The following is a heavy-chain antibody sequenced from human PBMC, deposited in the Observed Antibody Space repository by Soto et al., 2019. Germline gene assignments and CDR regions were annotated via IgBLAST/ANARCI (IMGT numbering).Heavy chain of an antibody. CDR3: ARASAGALDDL. CDR2: ISGYNGFR. J-gene: IGHJ4*02. CDR1: GYIFTNYG. V-gene: IGHV1-18*01. D-gene: IGHD6-13*01. Sequence: QVQLVQSGAEVRKPGASVNVSCKTSGYIFTNYGVAWVRQVPGQGLELVAWISGYNGFRKHTQKFQGRVTVTTDTTTRTGYMELRNLRSDDTAVYYCARASAGALDDLWGQGTRVTVSS.